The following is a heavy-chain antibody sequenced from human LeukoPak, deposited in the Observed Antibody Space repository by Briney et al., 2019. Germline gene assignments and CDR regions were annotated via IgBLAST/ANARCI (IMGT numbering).Heavy chain of an antibody. D-gene: IGHD6-19*01. V-gene: IGHV2-70*11. CDR2: IDWDDDK. J-gene: IGHJ4*02. CDR3: ARIRTYSSGWYGPDY. Sequence: SGPTLVKPTQTLTLTCTFSGFSLSTSGMCVSWIRQPPGKALEWLARIDWDDDKYYSTSLKTRLTISKDTSKNQVVLTMTNMDPVDTATYYCARIRTYSSGWYGPDYWGQGTLVTVSS. CDR1: GFSLSTSGMC.